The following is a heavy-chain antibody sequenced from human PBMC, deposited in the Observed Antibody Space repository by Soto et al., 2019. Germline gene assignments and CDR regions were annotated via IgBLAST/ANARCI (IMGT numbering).Heavy chain of an antibody. J-gene: IGHJ5*02. CDR2: ISLYSDGT. CDR1: GYTFSNYG. V-gene: IGHV1-18*01. D-gene: IGHD2-2*01. Sequence: QVQLVQSGGEVKRPGASVKVSCKTSGYTFSNYGITWVRQAPGQPLEWLGWISLYSDGTNYAQKFQGRVSMTTDTSTTTAYMELRSLRSDDTAVYYCPRVVPGAAAWFGPWGQGTLVTVSS. CDR3: PRVVPGAAAWFGP.